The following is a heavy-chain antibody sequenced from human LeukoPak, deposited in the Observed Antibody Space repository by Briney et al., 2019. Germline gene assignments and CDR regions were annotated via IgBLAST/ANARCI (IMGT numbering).Heavy chain of an antibody. CDR3: ARDRDGYYYYYMDV. Sequence: TLSVTCTVSVGSLSSGSYYGSWIRQPAGEGLEWIGRIYTSGSTNYNPSLKSRVTISVDTTKNQFSLKLSSVTAADTAAYYCARDRDGYYYYYMDVWGKGTTVTISS. D-gene: IGHD5-24*01. CDR1: VGSLSSGSYY. CDR2: IYTSGST. J-gene: IGHJ6*03. V-gene: IGHV4-61*02.